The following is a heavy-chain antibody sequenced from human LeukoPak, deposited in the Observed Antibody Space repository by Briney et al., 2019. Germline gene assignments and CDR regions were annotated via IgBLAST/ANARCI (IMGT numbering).Heavy chain of an antibody. D-gene: IGHD2-2*01. Sequence: GVSLRLFCTPSALTLCLFYLSRLPQAPGKGLECVSVIYSGASTHYADSVKGRFTISRDNSKNTLYLQMNRLRAEDTAVYYCAREDCSCPSCFPGSGRTFDICGQGTMVAVSS. CDR1: ALTLCLFY. V-gene: IGHV3-53*01. CDR2: IYSGAST. CDR3: AREDCSCPSCFPGSGRTFDI. J-gene: IGHJ3*02.